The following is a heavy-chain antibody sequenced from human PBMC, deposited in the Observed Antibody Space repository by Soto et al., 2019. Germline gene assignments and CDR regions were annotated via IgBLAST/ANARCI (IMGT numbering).Heavy chain of an antibody. CDR3: ASSGVNIAAADFYNWFDP. CDR1: GGSISSGGYY. J-gene: IGHJ5*02. V-gene: IGHV4-31*03. Sequence: PSETLSLTCTVSGGSISSGGYYWSWIRQHPGKGLEWIGYIYYSGSTYYNPSLKSRVTISVDTSKNQFSLKLSSVTAADTAVYYCASSGVNIAAADFYNWFDPWGQGTLVTVSS. CDR2: IYYSGST. D-gene: IGHD6-13*01.